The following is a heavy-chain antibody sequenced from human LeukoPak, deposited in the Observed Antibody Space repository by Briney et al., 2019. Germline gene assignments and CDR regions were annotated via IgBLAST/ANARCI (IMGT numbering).Heavy chain of an antibody. CDR1: GGSISTSNYY. CDR2: IFHNGNA. Sequence: KPSETLSLTCSVSGGSISTSNYYWVWIRQSPEKGLEWIGSIFHNGNAFYSPSLQSRVTMSLDTSKNQFSLKLSSVTAADTAVYYCARHVPYLLRQYGKRVCWFDPWGQGTLVTVSS. CDR3: ARHVPYLLRQYGKRVCWFDP. D-gene: IGHD2-2*01. J-gene: IGHJ5*02. V-gene: IGHV4-39*01.